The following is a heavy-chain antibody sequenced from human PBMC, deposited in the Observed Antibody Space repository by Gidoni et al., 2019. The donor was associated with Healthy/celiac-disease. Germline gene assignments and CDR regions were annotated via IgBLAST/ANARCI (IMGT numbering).Heavy chain of an antibody. J-gene: IGHJ6*02. Sequence: QVQLVQSGAEVKKPGSSVKVSCKASGGTFSSYAISWVRQAPGQGLEWMGGIIPIFGTANYAQKFQGRVTITADKSTSTAYMELSSLRTEDTAVYYCATIPSRDGGNLIETYYYYGMDVWGQGTTVTVSS. CDR2: IIPIFGTA. CDR3: ATIPSRDGGNLIETYYYYGMDV. D-gene: IGHD2-15*01. V-gene: IGHV1-69*06. CDR1: GGTFSSYA.